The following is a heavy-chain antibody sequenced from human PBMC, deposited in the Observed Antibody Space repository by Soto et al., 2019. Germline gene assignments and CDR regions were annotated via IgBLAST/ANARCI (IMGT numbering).Heavy chain of an antibody. V-gene: IGHV2-5*02. CDR2: IYWDDDK. CDR3: ARDYYDSSAYYPDAFDI. J-gene: IGHJ3*02. D-gene: IGHD3-22*01. CDR1: GFSLSTSGVG. Sequence: QITLKESGPTLVKPTQTLTLTCTFSGFSLSTSGVGVGWIRQPPGKALEWLALIYWDDDKRYSPSLKSRLTITKDTSNNQVVLTMTNMDPVDTGTYYCARDYYDSSAYYPDAFDIWGQGTMVTVSS.